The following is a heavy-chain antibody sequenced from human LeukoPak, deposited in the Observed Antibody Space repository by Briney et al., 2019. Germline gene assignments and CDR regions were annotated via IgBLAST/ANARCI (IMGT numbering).Heavy chain of an antibody. CDR1: GGSISSSSYY. V-gene: IGHV4-39*01. CDR2: IYYSGST. J-gene: IGHJ4*02. CDR3: ARGLDTAMVEQYYFDY. Sequence: ESGPTLVKPSETLSLTCTVSGGSISSSSYYWGWIRQPPGKGLEWIGSIYYSGSTYYNPSLKSRVTISVDRSKNQFSLKLSSVTAADTAVYYCARGLDTAMVEQYYFDYWGQGTLVTVSS. D-gene: IGHD5-18*01.